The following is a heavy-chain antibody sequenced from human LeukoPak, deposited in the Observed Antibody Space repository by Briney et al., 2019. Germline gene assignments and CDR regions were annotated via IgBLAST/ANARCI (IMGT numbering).Heavy chain of an antibody. D-gene: IGHD3-16*01. CDR3: ARDTFLYRDAFDI. CDR2: INHSGST. CDR1: GGSFSGYY. V-gene: IGHV4-34*01. Sequence: PSETLSLTCAVYGGSFSGYYWSWIRQPPRKGLEWIGEINHSGSTNYNPSPQSRITTSVDTSKNQFSLKLSSVTAADTAMYFCARDTFLYRDAFDIWGQGTMVTVSS. J-gene: IGHJ3*02.